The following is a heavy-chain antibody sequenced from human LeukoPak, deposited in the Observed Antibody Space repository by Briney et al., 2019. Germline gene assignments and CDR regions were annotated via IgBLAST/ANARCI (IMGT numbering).Heavy chain of an antibody. Sequence: PGGSLRLSCAASGFTFRSYAMHWVRQAPGEGLEWVAVISYDENNKFYADSVKGRFTISRDNSKNTLYLQMNSLKPEDTAVYYCAKKYSSSWYYFDYWSQGTLVTVSS. CDR3: AKKYSSSWYYFDY. D-gene: IGHD6-13*01. CDR2: ISYDENNK. V-gene: IGHV3-30-3*01. J-gene: IGHJ4*02. CDR1: GFTFRSYA.